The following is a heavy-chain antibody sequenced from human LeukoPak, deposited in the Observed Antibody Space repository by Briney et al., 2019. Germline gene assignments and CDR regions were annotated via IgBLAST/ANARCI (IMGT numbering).Heavy chain of an antibody. CDR3: ASSDAPRDSGPEIYYYYYMDV. CDR2: IIPIFGTA. Sequence: GASVKVSRKTSGYTFTSNAMNWVRQAPGQGLEWMGGIIPIFGTANYAQKFQGRVTITADKSTSTAYMELSSLRSEDTAVYYCASSDAPRDSGPEIYYYYYMDVWGKGTTVTVSS. D-gene: IGHD1-14*01. V-gene: IGHV1-69*06. CDR1: GYTFTSNA. J-gene: IGHJ6*03.